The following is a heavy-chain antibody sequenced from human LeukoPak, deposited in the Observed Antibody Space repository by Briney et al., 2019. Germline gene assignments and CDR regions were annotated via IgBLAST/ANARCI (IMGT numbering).Heavy chain of an antibody. CDR1: GGSFSGYY. V-gene: IGHV4-34*01. D-gene: IGHD3-9*01. CDR2: INHSGST. J-gene: IGHJ4*02. CDR3: ARGPDIFDY. Sequence: PSETLSLTCAVCGGSFSGYYWSWIRQPPGKGLEWIGEINHSGSTNYNPSLKSRVTISVDTSKNQFSLKLSSVTAADTAVYYCARGPDIFDYWGQGTLVTVSS.